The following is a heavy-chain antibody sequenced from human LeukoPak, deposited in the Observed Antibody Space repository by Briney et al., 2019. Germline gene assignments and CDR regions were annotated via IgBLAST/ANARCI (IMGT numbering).Heavy chain of an antibody. CDR2: ISGSGGST. V-gene: IGHV3-23*01. Sequence: PGGSLRLSCAASGFTFSSYAMSLVRQAPAKVLEWVSAISGSGGSTYYADSVKGRFTISRDISKNTLYLQMNSLRAEDTAVYYCAKAPPSSYYYYYGMDVWGQGTTVTVSS. D-gene: IGHD6-13*01. CDR1: GFTFSSYA. CDR3: AKAPPSSYYYYYGMDV. J-gene: IGHJ6*02.